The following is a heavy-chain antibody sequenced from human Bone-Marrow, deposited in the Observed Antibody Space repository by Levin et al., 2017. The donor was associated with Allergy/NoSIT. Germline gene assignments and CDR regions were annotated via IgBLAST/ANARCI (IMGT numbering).Heavy chain of an antibody. CDR1: GYLFTDFW. V-gene: IGHV5-51*01. J-gene: IGHJ4*02. D-gene: IGHD3-10*01. CDR2: IYPGDSDA. CDR3: TRKEAGYGSETIDY. Sequence: GESLKISCKASGYLFTDFWIGWVRQLPGKGLEWMGIIYPGDSDARYRPSFQGQVSISVDKSINTVYLQWISLKASDTATYFCTRKEAGYGSETIDYWGQGTRVTVSS.